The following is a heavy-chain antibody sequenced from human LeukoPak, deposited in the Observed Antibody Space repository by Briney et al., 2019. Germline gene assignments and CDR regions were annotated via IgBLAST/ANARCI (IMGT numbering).Heavy chain of an antibody. CDR2: IRVYNGDT. V-gene: IGHV1-18*01. D-gene: IGHD2-2*03. Sequence: ASVKVSCKASGYTFTSYGISWVRQAPGQGLEWMGWIRVYNGDTNYAQKLQGRVTMTTDTSTSTAYMELRSLRSDDTAVYYCATGYCSNTNCRIDYWGQGTLVSVSS. J-gene: IGHJ4*02. CDR1: GYTFTSYG. CDR3: ATGYCSNTNCRIDY.